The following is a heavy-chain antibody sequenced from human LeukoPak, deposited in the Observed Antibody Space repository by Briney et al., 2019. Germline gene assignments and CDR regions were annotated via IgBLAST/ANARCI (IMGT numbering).Heavy chain of an antibody. Sequence: ASGTLSLTCAVSGGSISSSNWWSWVRQSPGKGLEWIGEIFHDGRTTYNPSLKSRVTISVDTSKNQFSLKLSSVTAADTAVYYCARPIRGAVAGTRRWYFDLWGRGTLVTVSS. CDR2: IFHDGRT. CDR3: ARPIRGAVAGTRRWYFDL. V-gene: IGHV4-4*02. D-gene: IGHD6-19*01. J-gene: IGHJ2*01. CDR1: GGSISSSNW.